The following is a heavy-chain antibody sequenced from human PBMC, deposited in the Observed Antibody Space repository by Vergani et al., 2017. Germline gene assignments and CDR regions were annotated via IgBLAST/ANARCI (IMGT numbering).Heavy chain of an antibody. J-gene: IGHJ6*02. CDR1: GFSLSTSGMC. V-gene: IGHV2-70*15. Sequence: QVTLRESGPALVKPTQTLPLTCTFSGFSLSTSGMCVSWIRQPPGKALEWRARIDWDDDKYYSTSLKTRLTISKDTSKIQVVLTMTNMDPVDTATYYCARIHRYYYYGMDVWGQGTTVTVSS. CDR2: IDWDDDK. CDR3: ARIHRYYYYGMDV.